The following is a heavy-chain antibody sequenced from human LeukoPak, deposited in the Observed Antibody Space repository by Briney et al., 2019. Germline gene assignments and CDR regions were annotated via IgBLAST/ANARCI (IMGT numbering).Heavy chain of an antibody. V-gene: IGHV3-30-3*01. CDR2: ISYDGSNK. CDR3: ARDLDYSNYLDY. Sequence: GSLRLSCAASGFTFSSYAMHWVRQAPGKGLEWVAVISYDGSNKYYADSAKGRFTISRDNSKNTLYLQMNSLRAEDTAVYYCARDLDYSNYLDYWGQGTLVTVSS. D-gene: IGHD4-11*01. CDR1: GFTFSSYA. J-gene: IGHJ4*02.